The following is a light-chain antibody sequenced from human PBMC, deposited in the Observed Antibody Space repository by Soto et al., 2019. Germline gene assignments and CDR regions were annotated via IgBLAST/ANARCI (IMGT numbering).Light chain of an antibody. CDR2: DAS. V-gene: IGKV3-15*01. Sequence: DIVMTQSPATLSVSPGEGAALSCRASQSVRTRLAWFQQKPGQAPRLLISDASIRAPGVPARFSGSGSGTEFTLTISGVQSEDFAVYYCQQYNDWPPWTFGQGTKVEIK. CDR3: QQYNDWPPWT. J-gene: IGKJ1*01. CDR1: QSVRTR.